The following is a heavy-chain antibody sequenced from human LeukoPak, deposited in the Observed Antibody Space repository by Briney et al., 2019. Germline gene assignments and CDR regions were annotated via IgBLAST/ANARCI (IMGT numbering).Heavy chain of an antibody. CDR3: ARVGENWNLDY. V-gene: IGHV3-74*01. Sequence: GGSLRLSCAASGITFGNNWMHWVRQGPGKGLVWISRINSDGGGAIYADSVKGRFTVSRDDAKNTLYLQMNSLRAEDTAVYYCARVGENWNLDYWGQGTLVTVSS. D-gene: IGHD1-1*01. CDR2: INSDGGGA. J-gene: IGHJ4*02. CDR1: GITFGNNW.